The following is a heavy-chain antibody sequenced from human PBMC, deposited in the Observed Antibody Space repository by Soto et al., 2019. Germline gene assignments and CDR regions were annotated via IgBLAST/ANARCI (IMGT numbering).Heavy chain of an antibody. CDR1: GESFIGYY. D-gene: IGHD5-12*01. CDR3: ARTDIVTTNWFDP. CDR2: INHGGST. J-gene: IGHJ5*02. Sequence: QVHLQQWGAGLLKPSETLSLTCAVYGESFIGYYWTWIRQSPGKGLEWIGEINHGGSTNYNPSLKSRVTISIDTSKNQFSLKLTSVTAEDTSVYYCARTDIVTTNWFDPWGQGTLVTVSS. V-gene: IGHV4-34*01.